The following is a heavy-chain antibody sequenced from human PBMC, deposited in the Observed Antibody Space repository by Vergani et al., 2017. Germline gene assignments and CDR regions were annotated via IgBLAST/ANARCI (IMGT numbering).Heavy chain of an antibody. D-gene: IGHD4-17*01. CDR2: IIPILGIA. CDR3: AADLRWDYGDYSFDP. J-gene: IGHJ5*02. Sequence: QVQLVQSGAEVKKPGSSVKVSCKASGGTFSSYAISWVRQAPGQGLEWMGRIIPILGIANYAQKFQERVTITRDMSTSTAYMELSSLRSEDTAVYYCAADLRWDYGDYSFDPWGQGTLVTVSS. CDR1: GGTFSSYA. V-gene: IGHV1-69*04.